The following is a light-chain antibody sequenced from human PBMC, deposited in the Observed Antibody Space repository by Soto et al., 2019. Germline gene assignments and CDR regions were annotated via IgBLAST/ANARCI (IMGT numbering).Light chain of an antibody. CDR3: QQYGSSRT. CDR2: GAS. Sequence: ELVLTQSPGTLSLSPGERATLSCRASQSVSSSYSAWYQQKPGQAPRLLIYGASSRATGIPDRFSGSGSGTDFTLTISRLEPEDFAVYYCQQYGSSRTFGQGTKVDIK. V-gene: IGKV3-20*01. CDR1: QSVSSSY. J-gene: IGKJ1*01.